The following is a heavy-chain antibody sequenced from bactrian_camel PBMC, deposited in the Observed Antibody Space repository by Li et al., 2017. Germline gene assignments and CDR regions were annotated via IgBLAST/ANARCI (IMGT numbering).Heavy chain of an antibody. Sequence: VQLVESGGGSVQAGGSLTLSCAAAGLTFEPSAMMWYRQAPGNECELVSSINADGTTYYADFAKGRFTISQDNAQKTEYLQMDSLKPGDTAMYDCAPYEYPRPCFRRQGTQVTVS. CDR1: GLTFEPSA. J-gene: IGHJ4*01. CDR2: INADGTT. V-gene: IGHV3S55*01. D-gene: IGHD3*01.